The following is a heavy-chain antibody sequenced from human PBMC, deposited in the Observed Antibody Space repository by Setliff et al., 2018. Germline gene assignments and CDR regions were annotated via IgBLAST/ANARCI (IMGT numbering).Heavy chain of an antibody. CDR1: GYSISSGYY. D-gene: IGHD6-13*01. J-gene: IGHJ4*02. CDR2: IHHSGST. V-gene: IGHV4-38-2*01. Sequence: SETLSLTCAVSGYSISSGYYCGWIRQPPGKGLELIGYIHHSGSTYYNPSLKSRVTISADTSKNQFSLTLTSVTATDTAVYYCARHFSSSWYFDYWGQGTQVTVSS. CDR3: ARHFSSSWYFDY.